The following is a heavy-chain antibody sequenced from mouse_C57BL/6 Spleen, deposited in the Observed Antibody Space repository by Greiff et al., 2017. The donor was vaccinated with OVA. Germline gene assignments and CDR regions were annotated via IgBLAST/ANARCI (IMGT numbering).Heavy chain of an antibody. J-gene: IGHJ4*01. CDR1: GYAFSSYW. CDR2: ISPGDGDN. V-gene: IGHV1-80*01. D-gene: IGHD3-2*02. CDR3: ARDSSCPLAIDY. Sequence: QVQLKQSGAELVKPGASVKISCKASGYAFSSYWMNWVKQRPGKGLEWIGQISPGDGDNNSNGKFKGKATLTADKSSSTAYMQRSSLTSEDSAVYFCARDSSCPLAIDYWGQGTSVTVSS.